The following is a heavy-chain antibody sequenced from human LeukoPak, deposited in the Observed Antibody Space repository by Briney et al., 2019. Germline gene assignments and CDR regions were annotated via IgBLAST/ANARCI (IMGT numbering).Heavy chain of an antibody. CDR3: ASRPAGSTWYGVFDY. Sequence: SETLSLTCTVSGGPIDRHYWSWIRQPPGKGLEWIGYVFYPGSTNYNPSLKSRVTMSLDTSRDQFSLRLTSVTAADTAIYYCASRPAGSTWYGVFDYWSQGALVTVSS. V-gene: IGHV4-59*11. CDR1: GGPIDRHY. J-gene: IGHJ4*02. D-gene: IGHD6-13*01. CDR2: VFYPGST.